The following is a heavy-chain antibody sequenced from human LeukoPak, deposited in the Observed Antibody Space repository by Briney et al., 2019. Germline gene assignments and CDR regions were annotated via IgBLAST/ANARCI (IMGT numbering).Heavy chain of an antibody. CDR2: ISGGGGTI. D-gene: IGHD2/OR15-2a*01. V-gene: IGHV3-23*01. CDR1: GFTFSSYA. J-gene: IGHJ5*02. CDR3: AKGFSRAFDP. Sequence: GGSLRLSCAASGFTFSSYAINWVRQAPGKGLEWVSAISGGGGTIYYADSVKGRFTVSRDNSKNTLYLQMNSLRAEDTAVYYCAKGFSRAFDPWGQGTLVTVSS.